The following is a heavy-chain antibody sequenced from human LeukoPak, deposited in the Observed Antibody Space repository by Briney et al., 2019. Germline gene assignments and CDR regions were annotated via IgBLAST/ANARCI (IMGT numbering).Heavy chain of an antibody. CDR3: AREDTAMVLDY. CDR2: ISSSSYI. CDR1: GFTFSSYS. V-gene: IGHV3-21*01. Sequence: GGSLRLSCAAPGFTFSSYSMNWVRQAPGKGLEWVSSISSSSYIYYADSVKGRFTISRDNAKNSLYLQMNSLRAEDTAVYYCAREDTAMVLDYWGQGTLVTVSS. D-gene: IGHD5-18*01. J-gene: IGHJ4*02.